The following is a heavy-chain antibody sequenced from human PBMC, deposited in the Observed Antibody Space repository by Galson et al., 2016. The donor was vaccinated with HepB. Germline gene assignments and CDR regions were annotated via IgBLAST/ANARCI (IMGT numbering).Heavy chain of an antibody. D-gene: IGHD3-3*01. CDR2: IDPHNSKT. Sequence: SVKVSCKASGYTFTSYGTSWVRQAPGQGLEWMGWIDPHNSKTNYAQKLQGRLTLTTDTSTNTAYMELRSLFSDDTAVYYCARDRFLGYYYYMDVWGQGTTVTVSS. V-gene: IGHV1-18*04. J-gene: IGHJ6*03. CDR3: ARDRFLGYYYYMDV. CDR1: GYTFTSYG.